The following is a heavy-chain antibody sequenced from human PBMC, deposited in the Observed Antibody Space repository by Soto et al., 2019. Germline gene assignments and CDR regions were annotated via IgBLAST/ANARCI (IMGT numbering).Heavy chain of an antibody. CDR2: VKQDGSEK. Sequence: EVHLVESGGGLVQPGGSLRLSCAASGFTFSSYWMNWVRQAPGKGLEWVANVKQDGSEKYYVDSVKGRFTISRDNARNSLYLQMNSLRVEDTAVYYCAGGSRWLVTDWGQGTLVTVSS. J-gene: IGHJ4*02. CDR1: GFTFSSYW. D-gene: IGHD6-19*01. V-gene: IGHV3-7*04. CDR3: AGGSRWLVTD.